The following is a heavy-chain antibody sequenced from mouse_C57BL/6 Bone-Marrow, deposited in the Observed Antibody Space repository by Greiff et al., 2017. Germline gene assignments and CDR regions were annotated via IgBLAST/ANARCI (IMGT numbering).Heavy chain of an antibody. J-gene: IGHJ2*01. CDR3: APLYGNWVFDY. D-gene: IGHD2-1*01. CDR2: IGPGSGST. V-gene: IGHV1-77*01. Sequence: QVQLQQSGAELVKPGASVKISCKASGYTFTDYYINWVKQRPGQGLEWIGKIGPGSGSTYYNEKFKGKATLTADKSSSTAYMQLSSLTSEDSVVYFCAPLYGNWVFDYWGQGTTLTVSS. CDR1: GYTFTDYY.